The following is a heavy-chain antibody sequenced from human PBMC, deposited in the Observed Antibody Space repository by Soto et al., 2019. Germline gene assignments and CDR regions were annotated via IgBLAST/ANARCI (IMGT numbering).Heavy chain of an antibody. J-gene: IGHJ6*02. CDR2: IYHSGST. CDR3: ARQPMMAVAGTFYYYYGMDV. CDR1: GGSISSSNW. Sequence: QVQLQESGPGLVKPSGTLSLTCAVSGGSISSSNWWSWVRQPPGKGLEWIGEIYHSGSTNYNPSRKSRVTIAVDKSKHQFSLKLSSVPAADTAVYYCARQPMMAVAGTFYYYYGMDVWGQGTTVTVSS. V-gene: IGHV4-4*02. D-gene: IGHD6-19*01.